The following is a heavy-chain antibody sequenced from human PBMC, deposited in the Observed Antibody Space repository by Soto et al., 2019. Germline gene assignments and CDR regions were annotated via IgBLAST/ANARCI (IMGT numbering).Heavy chain of an antibody. CDR2: IKRKNDGGTT. CDR3: TSLNYDFWVRYYIGNYGLDV. D-gene: IGHD3-3*01. J-gene: IGHJ6*02. V-gene: IGHV3-15*01. Sequence: PGGSLILSCAASGFIIYNAWMSWVRQAPGKGLEWVGHIKRKNDGGTTEYAAPVKGRFSISRDDSKNTVFLQMSSLKNEDTAVYYCTSLNYDFWVRYYIGNYGLDVWCQGTTVNVSS. CDR1: GFIIYNAW.